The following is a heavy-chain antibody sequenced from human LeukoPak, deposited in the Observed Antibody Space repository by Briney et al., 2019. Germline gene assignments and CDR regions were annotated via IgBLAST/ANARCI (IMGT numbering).Heavy chain of an antibody. Sequence: PGGSLRLSCAASAFTFSSYGMHWVRQAPGKGLEWVAFIRYDGSNEYYADSVKGRFTIYGDNSKNTLYLQMNSLRTEDTAVYYCARDSFNSGQALGIEGSGWYSAFDIWGQGTMVTVSS. V-gene: IGHV3-30*02. CDR2: IRYDGSNE. CDR3: ARDSFNSGQALGIEGSGWYSAFDI. J-gene: IGHJ3*02. CDR1: AFTFSSYG. D-gene: IGHD6-19*01.